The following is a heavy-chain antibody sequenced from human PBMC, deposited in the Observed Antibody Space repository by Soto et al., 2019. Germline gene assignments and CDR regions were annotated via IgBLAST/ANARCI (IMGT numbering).Heavy chain of an antibody. D-gene: IGHD3-9*01. V-gene: IGHV3-30-3*01. CDR2: ISYDGSNK. CDR3: ARDAQPYYDILTGYSGFDY. J-gene: IGHJ4*02. Sequence: GSLRLSCAASGFTFSSYAMHWVRQAPGKGLEWVAVISYDGSNKYYADSVKGRFTISRDNSKNTLYLQMNSLRAEDTAVYYCARDAQPYYDILTGYSGFDYWGQGTLVTVSS. CDR1: GFTFSSYA.